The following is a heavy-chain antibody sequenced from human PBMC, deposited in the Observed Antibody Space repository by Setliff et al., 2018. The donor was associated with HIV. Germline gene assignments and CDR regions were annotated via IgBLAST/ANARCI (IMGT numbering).Heavy chain of an antibody. V-gene: IGHV3-9*01. J-gene: IGHJ6*03. CDR3: TKDGSLSGRYFYYMDV. CDR2: ISWNSGMV. Sequence: SLRLSCKGSGFIFSSFAMYWVRQVPGKGLEWVSGISWNSGMVAYADFVRGRFTISRDNGRKSLYLQMDSLTTEDTALYFCTKDGSLSGRYFYYMDVWGKGTTVTVSS. CDR1: GFIFSSFA.